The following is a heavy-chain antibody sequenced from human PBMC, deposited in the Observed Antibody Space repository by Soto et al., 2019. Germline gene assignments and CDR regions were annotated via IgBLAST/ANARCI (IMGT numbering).Heavy chain of an antibody. CDR2: INAGNGNT. V-gene: IGHV1-3*01. CDR1: GYTFTSYA. J-gene: IGHJ2*01. D-gene: IGHD1-26*01. CDR3: ARGGSLYWYFDL. Sequence: APVKVSCKASGYTFTSYAMHWVRQAPGQRLEWMGWINAGNGNTKYSQKFQGRVTITRDTSASTAYMELSSLRSEDTAVYYCARGGSLYWYFDLWGRGTLVTGLL.